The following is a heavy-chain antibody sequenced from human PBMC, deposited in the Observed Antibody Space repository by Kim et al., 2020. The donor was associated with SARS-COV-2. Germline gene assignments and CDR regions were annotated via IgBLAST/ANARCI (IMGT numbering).Heavy chain of an antibody. V-gene: IGHV3-48*03. J-gene: IGHJ4*02. D-gene: IGHD1-26*01. CDR1: GFTFSSYE. Sequence: GGSLRLSCAASGFTFSSYEMNWVRQAPGKGLEWLSLITTSGSSTYHADSVKGRFTISRDNAKNSLYLQMNSLRAEDTAIYYCARQGGNYYGTDYWGQGTL. CDR3: ARQGGNYYGTDY. CDR2: ITTSGSST.